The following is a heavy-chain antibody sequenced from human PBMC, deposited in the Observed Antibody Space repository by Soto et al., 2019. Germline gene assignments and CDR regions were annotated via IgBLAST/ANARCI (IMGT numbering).Heavy chain of an antibody. Sequence: EVQLVESGGGLVQPGGSLRLSCAASGFTFSNYAMHWVRQTPGKGLEYVSAISNNGGSTFYSDSVKGRFTISRDNSKNTLYLQMGSLRAEDMAVYYCARSAKFDWLYYYYYMDVWGKGTTVIVSS. D-gene: IGHD3-9*01. V-gene: IGHV3-64*07. CDR3: ARSAKFDWLYYYYYMDV. J-gene: IGHJ6*03. CDR1: GFTFSNYA. CDR2: ISNNGGST.